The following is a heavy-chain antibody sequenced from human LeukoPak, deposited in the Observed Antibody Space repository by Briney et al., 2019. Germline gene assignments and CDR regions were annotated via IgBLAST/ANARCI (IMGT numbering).Heavy chain of an antibody. CDR3: AGSVVVAATCDY. D-gene: IGHD2-15*01. Sequence: SETLSLTCTVSGGSISSGDYYWSWTRQPPGKGLEWIGYIYYSGSTYYNPSLKSPATISVDTSKNQFSLKLSSVTAADTAVYYCAGSVVVAATCDYWGQGTLVTVSS. J-gene: IGHJ4*02. CDR2: IYYSGST. CDR1: GGSISSGDYY. V-gene: IGHV4-30-4*02.